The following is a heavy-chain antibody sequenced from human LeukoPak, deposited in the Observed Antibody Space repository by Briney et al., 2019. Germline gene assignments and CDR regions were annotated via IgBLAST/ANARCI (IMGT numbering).Heavy chain of an antibody. CDR1: GFTFSSYA. J-gene: IGHJ3*02. V-gene: IGHV3-23*01. Sequence: GGSLRLSCAASGFTFSSYAMSWVRQAPGKGLEWVSAISGSGGSTYYADSVKGRFTISRDNSKNTLYPQMNSLRAEDTAVYYCAKAYSGSFDAFDIWGQGTMVTVSS. CDR2: ISGSGGST. D-gene: IGHD1-26*01. CDR3: AKAYSGSFDAFDI.